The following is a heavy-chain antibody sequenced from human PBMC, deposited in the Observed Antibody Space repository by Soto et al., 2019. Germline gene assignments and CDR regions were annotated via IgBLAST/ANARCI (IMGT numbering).Heavy chain of an antibody. J-gene: IGHJ6*02. CDR2: ISHDGSNQ. V-gene: IGHV3-30*18. CDR3: AKETRSRAVTATRVNGMDV. D-gene: IGHD2-21*02. CDR1: GFSFSDFG. Sequence: LRLSCAPSGFSFSDFGMHWVRQAPGKGLEWVAAISHDGSNQYYGDSVKGRFSISRDHSNNRLYLQMNNLKVEDSAIYFCAKETRSRAVTATRVNGMDVWGQGTTVTVSS.